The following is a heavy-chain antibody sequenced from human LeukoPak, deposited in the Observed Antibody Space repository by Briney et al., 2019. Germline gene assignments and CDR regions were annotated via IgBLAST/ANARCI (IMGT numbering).Heavy chain of an antibody. CDR3: AKDRLRVAGPYYFDY. V-gene: IGHV3-23*01. D-gene: IGHD3-3*01. Sequence: GGSLRLSCAASGFTFSSYAMSWVRQAPGKGLEWASAISGSGGSTYYADSVKGRFTITRDNSKNTLYVQMNSLRAEDTALYYCAKDRLRVAGPYYFDYWGQGALVTVSS. CDR2: ISGSGGST. CDR1: GFTFSSYA. J-gene: IGHJ4*02.